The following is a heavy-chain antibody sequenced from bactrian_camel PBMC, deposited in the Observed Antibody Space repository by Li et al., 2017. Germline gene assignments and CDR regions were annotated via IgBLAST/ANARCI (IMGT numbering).Heavy chain of an antibody. J-gene: IGHJ7*01. D-gene: IGHD1*01. CDR2: LDYEGPT. V-gene: IGHV3S55*01. Sequence: HVQLVESGGGSVQAGGSLRLSCTASGNTYGYCMSWFRQSPGHGREAAAGLDYEGPTKYTRSVKGRFTISKDSAKNILYLQMDSLSPEDTAMYFCAAVAVAPGYCMAGYWDAVNGMEIWGQGTQVTVS. CDR1: GNTYGYC.